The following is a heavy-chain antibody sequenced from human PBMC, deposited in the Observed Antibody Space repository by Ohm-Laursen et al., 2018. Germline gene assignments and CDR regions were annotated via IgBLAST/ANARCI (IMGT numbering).Heavy chain of an antibody. D-gene: IGHD3-9*01. Sequence: SDTLSLTCSVSGGSISSSSYCWGWIRQPPGKGLEWIGNIYYSGSTYYNPSLRSRVSISIHTSQNQFSLKLSSVTATDTAVYYCARDFLGPTYYDILTGYYPYAYYYGMEVWGQGTTVTVSS. CDR2: IYYSGST. CDR1: GGSISSSSYC. CDR3: ARDFLGPTYYDILTGYYPYAYYYGMEV. V-gene: IGHV4-39*02. J-gene: IGHJ6*02.